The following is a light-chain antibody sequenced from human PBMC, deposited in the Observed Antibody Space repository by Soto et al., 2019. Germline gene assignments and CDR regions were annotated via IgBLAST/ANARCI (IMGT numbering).Light chain of an antibody. J-gene: IGLJ3*02. CDR3: SSYAASNNXYFV. CDR1: SSDVGGYNY. CDR2: EVT. Sequence: QSVLTQPPSASGSPGQSVXISCTGTSSDVGGYNYVSWYQQYPGRAPKLMIYEVTKRPSGVPDRFSGSKSGNTASLTVSGLQAEDEADYYCSSYAASNNXYFVFGGGTKLTVL. V-gene: IGLV2-8*01.